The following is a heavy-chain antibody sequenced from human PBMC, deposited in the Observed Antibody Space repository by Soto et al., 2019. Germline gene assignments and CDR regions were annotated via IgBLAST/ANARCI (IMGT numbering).Heavy chain of an antibody. CDR2: ISSSSSTI. D-gene: IGHD3-3*01. Sequence: GGSLRLSCAASGFTFSSYSMNWVRQAPGKGLEWVSYISSSSSTIYYADSVKGRFTISRDNAKNSLYLQMNSLRAEDTAVYYCARDSSHPYYDFWSGYYVYWGQGTLVTVSS. V-gene: IGHV3-48*01. CDR3: ARDSSHPYYDFWSGYYVY. CDR1: GFTFSSYS. J-gene: IGHJ4*02.